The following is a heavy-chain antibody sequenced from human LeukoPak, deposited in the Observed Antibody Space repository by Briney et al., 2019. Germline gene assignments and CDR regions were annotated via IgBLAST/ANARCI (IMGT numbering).Heavy chain of an antibody. J-gene: IGHJ4*02. Sequence: GGSLRLSCEASGFTFSTYEMNWVRQAPGKGLEWVSSISSSSTYIYYADSVKGRFTISRDNARNSLYLQMNSLRAEDTAVYYCASSLSGYSYGPPCDYWGQGTLVTVSS. CDR1: GFTFSTYE. V-gene: IGHV3-21*01. CDR3: ASSLSGYSYGPPCDY. CDR2: ISSSSTYI. D-gene: IGHD5-18*01.